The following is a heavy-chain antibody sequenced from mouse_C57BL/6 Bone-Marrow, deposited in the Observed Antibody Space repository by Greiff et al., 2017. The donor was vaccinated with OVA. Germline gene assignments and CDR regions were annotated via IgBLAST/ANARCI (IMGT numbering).Heavy chain of an antibody. CDR3: ARLEGSHYYGSSYEGY. CDR1: GYTFTDYY. D-gene: IGHD1-1*01. Sequence: EVQLQQSGPELVKPGASVKISCKASGYTFTDYYMNWVKQSHGKSLEWIGDINPNNGGTSYNQKFKGKATLTVDKSSSTAYMELRSLTSEDSAVYYCARLEGSHYYGSSYEGYWGQGTTLTVSS. V-gene: IGHV1-26*01. CDR2: INPNNGGT. J-gene: IGHJ2*01.